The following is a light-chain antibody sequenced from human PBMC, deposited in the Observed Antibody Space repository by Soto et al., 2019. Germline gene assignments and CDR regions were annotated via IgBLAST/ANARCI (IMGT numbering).Light chain of an antibody. CDR1: QSVNSN. CDR2: GAS. V-gene: IGKV3-15*01. Sequence: EIVMTQSPATLSVSPGERATLSCRASQSVNSNLAWYQQKPGQAPRLLIYGASMRATGVPARFSGSGSGTDFPLTISRLQYEDVAVYYCQQYDQWPPMTFGQGTRLEIK. CDR3: QQYDQWPPMT. J-gene: IGKJ5*01.